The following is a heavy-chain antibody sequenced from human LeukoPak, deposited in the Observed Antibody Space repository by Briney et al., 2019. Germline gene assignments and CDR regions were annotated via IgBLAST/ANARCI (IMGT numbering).Heavy chain of an antibody. J-gene: IGHJ4*02. CDR2: ISGSGGST. CDR1: GFSFSNYA. V-gene: IGHV3-23*01. CDR3: AKSSYYDASGYYREYYFDS. Sequence: QTGGSLRLSCVPSGFSFSNYAMSWVRQAPGKGLEWVSSISGSGGSTHYVDFVKGRFTISRDKTKNTLYLQMNSLRAEDTAVYYCAKSSYYDASGYYREYYFDSWGQGTLVTVSS. D-gene: IGHD3-22*01.